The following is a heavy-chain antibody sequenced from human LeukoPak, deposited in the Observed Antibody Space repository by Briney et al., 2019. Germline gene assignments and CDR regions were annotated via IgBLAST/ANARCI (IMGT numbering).Heavy chain of an antibody. V-gene: IGHV3-23*01. CDR1: AFTFSRFA. J-gene: IGHJ4*02. CDR2: IRAGSDVT. D-gene: IGHD4-17*01. CDR3: AQDWIDGDSGIDQ. Sequence: GGSLRLSCAASAFTFSRFAMSWVRQAPGKGLEWVSAIRAGSDVTYYADFVKGRFTISRDNSKNMLFLQMNSLKVEDTAIYFCAQDWIDGDSGIDQWGQGTLVTVSS.